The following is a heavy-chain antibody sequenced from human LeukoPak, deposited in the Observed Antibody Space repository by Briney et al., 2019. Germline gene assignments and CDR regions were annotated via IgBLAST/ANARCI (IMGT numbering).Heavy chain of an antibody. Sequence: SETLSLTCAVYGGSFSGYYWSWLRQPPGKGLEWIGEINHSGSTNYNPSLKSRVTISVDTSKNQFSLKLSSVTAADTAVYYCGRAAAAGPFDYWGQGTLVTVSS. CDR1: GGSFSGYY. CDR2: INHSGST. D-gene: IGHD6-13*01. CDR3: GRAAAAGPFDY. J-gene: IGHJ4*02. V-gene: IGHV4-34*01.